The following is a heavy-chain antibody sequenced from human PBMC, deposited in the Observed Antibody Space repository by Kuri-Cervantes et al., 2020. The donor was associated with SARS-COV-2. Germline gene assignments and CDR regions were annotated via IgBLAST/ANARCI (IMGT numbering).Heavy chain of an antibody. D-gene: IGHD3-3*01. CDR1: GFTFRSCW. Sequence: GGSLRLSCAASGFTFRSCWMSWVRQAPGKGLEWVSSISSSSSYIYYADSVKGRFTISRDNAKNSLYLQMSSLRAEDTAVYYCAREFFGVVNGYFDYWGQGTLVTVSS. V-gene: IGHV3-21*01. J-gene: IGHJ4*02. CDR2: ISSSSSYI. CDR3: AREFFGVVNGYFDY.